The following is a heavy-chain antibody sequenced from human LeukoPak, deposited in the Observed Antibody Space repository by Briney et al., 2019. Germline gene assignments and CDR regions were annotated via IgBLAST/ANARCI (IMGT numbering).Heavy chain of an antibody. CDR2: MSPHTGNT. V-gene: IGHV1-8*01. CDR3: AREFVLGGAYYSTNYGDFDY. J-gene: IGHJ4*02. CDR1: GYTFTNYD. Sequence: GASVTVSCKASGYTFTNYDMNWVRQAPGQGLEWIGWMSPHTGNTDYAQKFQGRVTMTRNTSINTAYMDLADLTSDDTAVYFCAREFVLGGAYYSTNYGDFDYWAQGTLITVSS. D-gene: IGHD2-8*01.